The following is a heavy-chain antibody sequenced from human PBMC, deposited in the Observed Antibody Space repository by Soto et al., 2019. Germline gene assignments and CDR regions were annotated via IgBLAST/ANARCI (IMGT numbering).Heavy chain of an antibody. Sequence: SVKVSCKASGGTFSSYAISWVRQAPGQGLEWMGGIIPIFGTANYAQKLQGRVTITADESTSTAYMELSSLRSEDTAVYYCARAITMVRGVIITESSPLYYYYGMDVWGQGTTVTVSS. J-gene: IGHJ6*02. CDR2: IIPIFGTA. CDR1: GGTFSSYA. D-gene: IGHD3-10*01. V-gene: IGHV1-69*13. CDR3: ARAITMVRGVIITESSPLYYYYGMDV.